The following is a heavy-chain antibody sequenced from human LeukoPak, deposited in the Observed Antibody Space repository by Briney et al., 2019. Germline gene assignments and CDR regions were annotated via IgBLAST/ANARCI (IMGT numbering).Heavy chain of an antibody. Sequence: GGSLRLSCAASGFTFSNYWMHWVRQDPGKGLVWVSFINPDGSTTNYADSVKGRFTISRDNAENALYLQMNSLRAEDTAVYYCARFIAALYYFDYWGRGTLVTVSS. J-gene: IGHJ4*02. CDR3: ARFIAALYYFDY. V-gene: IGHV3-74*01. CDR2: INPDGSTT. CDR1: GFTFSNYW. D-gene: IGHD6-13*01.